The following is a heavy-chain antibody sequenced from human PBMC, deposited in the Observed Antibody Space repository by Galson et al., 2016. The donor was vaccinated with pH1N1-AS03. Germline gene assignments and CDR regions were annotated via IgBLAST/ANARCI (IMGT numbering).Heavy chain of an antibody. CDR1: RFTFSSYS. V-gene: IGHV3-21*01. CDR3: ARRATDGYTIDS. CDR2: ISISGSYV. D-gene: IGHD5-24*01. Sequence: SLRLSCAASRFTFSSYSMNWVRQAPGKGLEWVSSISISGSYVYYADSVKGRFTISRDNAKNSLYLHMNSLSAEDTAVYYCARRATDGYTIDSWGQGTLVTVSS. J-gene: IGHJ4*02.